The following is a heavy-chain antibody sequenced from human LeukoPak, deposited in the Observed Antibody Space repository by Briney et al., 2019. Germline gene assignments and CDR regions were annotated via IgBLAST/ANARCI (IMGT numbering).Heavy chain of an antibody. D-gene: IGHD6-6*01. CDR2: VTSSSSAI. J-gene: IGHJ4*02. CDR3: ARGSSDYFDY. CDR1: GFTFSSYS. Sequence: GGSLRLFCAASGFTFSSYSMNWVRQAPGKGLEWVSYVTSSSSAIYYADSVKGRFTISRDNAKNSLYLQMNSLRAEDTAVYYCARGSSDYFDYWGQGTLVTVSS. V-gene: IGHV3-48*01.